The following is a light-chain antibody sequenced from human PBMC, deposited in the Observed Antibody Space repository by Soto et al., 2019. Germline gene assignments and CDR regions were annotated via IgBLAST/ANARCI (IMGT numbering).Light chain of an antibody. CDR2: DAS. V-gene: IGKV3-11*01. J-gene: IGKJ1*01. CDR3: QQRSKWPRT. Sequence: EIVLTQSPATLSFSPGERATLSCRASQSVSSYLAWYQQKPGQAPRLLIYDASNRATGIPARFSGSGSGTDFTLTISSLEPEDFAVYYCQQRSKWPRTFGQGTKVEIX. CDR1: QSVSSY.